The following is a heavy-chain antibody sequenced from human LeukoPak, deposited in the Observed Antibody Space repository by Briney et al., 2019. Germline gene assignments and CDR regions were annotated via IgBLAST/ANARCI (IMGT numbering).Heavy chain of an antibody. CDR2: IYHSGST. D-gene: IGHD4-17*01. V-gene: IGHV4-30-2*01. CDR1: GGSISSGGYS. J-gene: IGHJ4*02. Sequence: SQTLSLTCAVSGGSISSGGYSWSWIRQPPGKGLEWIGYIYHSGSTYYNPSLKSRVTISEDRSKNQFSLKLSSVTAADTAVYYCARSTTVTTFDYWGQGTLVTVSS. CDR3: ARSTTVTTFDY.